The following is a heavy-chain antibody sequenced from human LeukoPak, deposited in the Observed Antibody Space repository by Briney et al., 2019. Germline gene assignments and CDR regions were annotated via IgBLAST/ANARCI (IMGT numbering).Heavy chain of an antibody. CDR3: ARAPGVTYFDY. CDR1: GFTFSSYA. D-gene: IGHD2-21*02. CDR2: ISYDGSNK. J-gene: IGHJ4*02. V-gene: IGHV3-30*04. Sequence: PGRSLRLSCAASGFTFSSYAMHWVRQAPGKGLERVAVISYDGSNKYYADSVKGRFTISRDNSKNTLYLQMNSLRAEDTAVYYCARAPGVTYFDYWGQGTLVTVSS.